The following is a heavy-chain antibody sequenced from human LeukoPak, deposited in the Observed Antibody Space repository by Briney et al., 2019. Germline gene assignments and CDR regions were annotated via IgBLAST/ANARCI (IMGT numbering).Heavy chain of an antibody. CDR1: GGSFSGYY. J-gene: IGHJ6*03. CDR3: ASSRGYTSGLWYYYMDV. Sequence: SETLSLTCAVYGGSFSGYYWSWIRQPPGTGLEWNAEINNSGTTNYNPSLKGRVTISIDTSKNQFSLKLSSVTAADTAVYYCASSRGYTSGLWYYYMDVWGKGTTVTVSS. CDR2: INNSGTT. V-gene: IGHV4-34*01. D-gene: IGHD6-25*01.